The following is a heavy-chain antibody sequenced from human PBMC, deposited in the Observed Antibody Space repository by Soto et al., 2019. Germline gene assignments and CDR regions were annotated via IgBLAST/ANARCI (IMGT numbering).Heavy chain of an antibody. CDR3: ARLLGGYYFDY. Sequence: PSETLSLTCSVSGASISSYYYTWIRQTPGKGLEWIGYIYLGGSINYNPSFKSRVIISVDTSKSQFSLKLSSVTAADTAVYYCARLLGGYYFDYWGQGTLVTVLL. CDR2: IYLGGSI. J-gene: IGHJ4*02. V-gene: IGHV4-59*08. D-gene: IGHD2-15*01. CDR1: GASISSYY.